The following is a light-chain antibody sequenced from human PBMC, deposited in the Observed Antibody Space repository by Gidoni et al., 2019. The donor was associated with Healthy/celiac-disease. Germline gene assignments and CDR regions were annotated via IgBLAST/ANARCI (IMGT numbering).Light chain of an antibody. CDR3: CSYAGSVV. V-gene: IGLV2-11*01. J-gene: IGLJ2*01. Sequence: QSALTQPRPVSGSPGQSVTISCTGTSSDVGGYNYVSWYQQHPGKAPKLMIYDVSKRPSGVPDRFSGSKSGNTASLTISGLQAEDEADYYCCSYAGSVVFGGGTKLTVL. CDR2: DVS. CDR1: SSDVGGYNY.